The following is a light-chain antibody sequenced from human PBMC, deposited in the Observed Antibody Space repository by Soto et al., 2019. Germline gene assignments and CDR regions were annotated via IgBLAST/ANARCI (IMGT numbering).Light chain of an antibody. J-gene: IGKJ2*01. V-gene: IGKV1-27*01. Sequence: DIQMTQSPSSLSASVGDRVTITCRASQGISNYLAWYQQKPGKVPKLLIYAASTLQSGVPSRFSGSGSGTDFTVTISSLQPEDVATYYCQKYNSAPHTCGQGAKLEIK. CDR1: QGISNY. CDR2: AAS. CDR3: QKYNSAPHT.